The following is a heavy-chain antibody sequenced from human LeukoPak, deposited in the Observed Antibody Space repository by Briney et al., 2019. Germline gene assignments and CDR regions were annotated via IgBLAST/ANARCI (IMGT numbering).Heavy chain of an antibody. CDR2: IYYSGST. CDR3: AREPGETDEGFEY. J-gene: IGHJ4*02. D-gene: IGHD1-14*01. V-gene: IGHV4-61*01. CDR1: GGSVSSGSYY. Sequence: SETLSLTCTVSGGSVSSGSYYWNWIRQPPGKGLEWIGHIYYSGSTDYNPSLKCRVTISADTSKNQFSLKMTSVTAADTAVYYCAREPGETDEGFEYWGQGTLVTVSS.